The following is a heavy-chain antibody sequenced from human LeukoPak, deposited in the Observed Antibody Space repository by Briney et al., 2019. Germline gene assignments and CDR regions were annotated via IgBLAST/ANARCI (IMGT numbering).Heavy chain of an antibody. J-gene: IGHJ6*03. Sequence: ASVKVSCKVSGYTLTELSMHWVRQAPGKGLEWMGGFDPEDGETIYAQKFQGRVTMTEDTSTDTAYMELSSLRSEDTAVYYCATVGNDYSLPTGYYYYYMDVWGKGTTVTVSS. CDR2: FDPEDGET. CDR3: ATVGNDYSLPTGYYYYYMDV. CDR1: GYTLTELS. D-gene: IGHD4-11*01. V-gene: IGHV1-24*01.